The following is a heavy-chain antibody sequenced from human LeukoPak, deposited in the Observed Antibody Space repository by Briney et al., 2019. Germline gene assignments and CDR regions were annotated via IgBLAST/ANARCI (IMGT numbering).Heavy chain of an antibody. V-gene: IGHV4-30-2*01. D-gene: IGHD2-2*01. CDR2: IYHSGST. CDR1: AGSISSGGYY. J-gene: IGHJ4*02. Sequence: SETLSLTCTVSAGSISSGGYYWSWIRQPPGKGLEWIGYIYHSGSTYYNPSLKSRVTISVDRSKNQFSLKLSSVTAADTAIYYCAREKIAMRAFDSWGQGTLVTVSS. CDR3: AREKIAMRAFDS.